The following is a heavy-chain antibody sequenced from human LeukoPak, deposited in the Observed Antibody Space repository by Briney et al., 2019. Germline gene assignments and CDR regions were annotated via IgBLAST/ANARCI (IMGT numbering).Heavy chain of an antibody. J-gene: IGHJ4*02. Sequence: GGSLRLSCAASGFTFSSYEMNWVRQAPGKGLEWFSYISSSGSTIYYADSVKGRFTISRDNAKNSLYLQMNSLRAEDTAVYYCARDQWQQLAGEFDYWGQGTLVTVSS. V-gene: IGHV3-48*03. CDR3: ARDQWQQLAGEFDY. D-gene: IGHD6-13*01. CDR2: ISSSGSTI. CDR1: GFTFSSYE.